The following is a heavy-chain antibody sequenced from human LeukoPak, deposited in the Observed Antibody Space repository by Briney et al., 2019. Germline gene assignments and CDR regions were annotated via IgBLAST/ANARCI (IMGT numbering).Heavy chain of an antibody. J-gene: IGHJ4*02. Sequence: ASVKVSCKASGYTFTSYDINWVRQATGQGLEWMGWMNPSSGNTGYAQKFQGRVTMTRNTSISTAYMELSSLRSEDTAVYYCARGQTGSSGYAVDYWGQGTLVTVSS. V-gene: IGHV1-8*01. CDR3: ARGQTGSSGYAVDY. CDR2: MNPSSGNT. CDR1: GYTFTSYD. D-gene: IGHD3-22*01.